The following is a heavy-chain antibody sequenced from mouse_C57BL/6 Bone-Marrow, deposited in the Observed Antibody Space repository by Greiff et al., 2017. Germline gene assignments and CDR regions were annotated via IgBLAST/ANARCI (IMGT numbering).Heavy chain of an antibody. CDR2: IDPEDGDT. J-gene: IGHJ2*01. Sequence: EVQLVESGAELVRPGASVKLSCTASGFNIKDYYMHWVKQRPEQGLEWIGRIDPEDGDTEYAPKFQGKATMTADTSSNTAYLQLSSLTSEDTAVYYCSLYYSNYDYFDYWGQGTTLTVSS. CDR3: SLYYSNYDYFDY. V-gene: IGHV14-1*01. CDR1: GFNIKDYY. D-gene: IGHD2-5*01.